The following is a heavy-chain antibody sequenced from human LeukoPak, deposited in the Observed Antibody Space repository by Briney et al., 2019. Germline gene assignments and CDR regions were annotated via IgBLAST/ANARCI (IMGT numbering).Heavy chain of an antibody. D-gene: IGHD5-18*01. CDR2: VDPEDGET. Sequence: GASVKVSCKVSGYTFTDYYMHWVQQAPEKGLEWMGLVDPEDGETIYAEKFQGRVTITADTSTDTAYMELSSLRSEDTAVYYCATVDTAMVNGVDYWGQGTLVTVSS. J-gene: IGHJ4*02. CDR3: ATVDTAMVNGVDY. CDR1: GYTFTDYY. V-gene: IGHV1-69-2*01.